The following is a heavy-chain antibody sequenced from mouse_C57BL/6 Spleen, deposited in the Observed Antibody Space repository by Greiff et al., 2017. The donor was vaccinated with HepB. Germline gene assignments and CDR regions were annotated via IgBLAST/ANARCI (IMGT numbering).Heavy chain of an antibody. CDR1: GFTFSSYG. V-gene: IGHV5-6*01. CDR3: ARGLNWVDY. J-gene: IGHJ2*01. CDR2: ISSGGSYT. D-gene: IGHD4-1*01. Sequence: EVQVVESGGDLVKPGGSLKLSCAASGFTFSSYGMSWVRQTPDKRLEWVATISSGGSYTYYPDSVKGRFTISRDNAKNTLYLQMSSLKSEDTAMYYCARGLNWVDYWGQGTTLTVSS.